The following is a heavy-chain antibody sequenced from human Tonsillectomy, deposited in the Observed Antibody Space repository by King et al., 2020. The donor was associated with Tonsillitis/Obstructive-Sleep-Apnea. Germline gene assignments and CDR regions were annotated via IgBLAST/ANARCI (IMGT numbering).Heavy chain of an antibody. J-gene: IGHJ6*03. D-gene: IGHD4-23*01. CDR1: GFIFSSYG. V-gene: IGHV3-30*18. Sequence: VQLVESGGGVVQPGRSLRLSCAASGFIFSSYGMHWVRQAPGKGLEWVSVISYDGSDKYYADSVKGRFTISRDNSKKTLCLQMNSLRAEDTAVYYCAKVLSVTPSYYYYYMDVWGKGTTVTVSS. CDR2: ISYDGSDK. CDR3: AKVLSVTPSYYYYYMDV.